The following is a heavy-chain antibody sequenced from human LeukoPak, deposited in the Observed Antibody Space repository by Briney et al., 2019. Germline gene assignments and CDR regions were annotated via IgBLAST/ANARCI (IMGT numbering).Heavy chain of an antibody. D-gene: IGHD3-10*01. Sequence: SQTLSLTCTVSGGSISSGDYYWSWIRQPPGKGLEWIGYIYYSGSTYYNPSLKSRVTISVDTSKNQFSLKLSSVTAADTAVYYCARVTSSIRAPSRRFDPWGQGTLVTVSS. CDR2: IYYSGST. V-gene: IGHV4-30-4*08. J-gene: IGHJ5*02. CDR1: GGSISSGDYY. CDR3: ARVTSSIRAPSRRFDP.